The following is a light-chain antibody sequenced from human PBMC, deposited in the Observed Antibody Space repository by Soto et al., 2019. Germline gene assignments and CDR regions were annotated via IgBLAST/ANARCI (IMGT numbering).Light chain of an antibody. Sequence: QSVLTQPPSVSGAPGQRATISCTGSSSNIGAGYDVHRYQQLPGTAPKLLIAAVTSRPSGVPDRFSGSKSGSSAYLAITGLQADDEADYYCQSFDSSLSGWVFGGGTKLTVL. CDR1: SSNIGAGYD. V-gene: IGLV1-40*01. CDR3: QSFDSSLSGWV. CDR2: AVT. J-gene: IGLJ3*02.